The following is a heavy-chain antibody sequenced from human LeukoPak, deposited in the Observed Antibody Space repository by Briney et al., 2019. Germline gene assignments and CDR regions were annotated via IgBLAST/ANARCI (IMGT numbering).Heavy chain of an antibody. CDR2: IYYTGST. V-gene: IGHV4-4*07. CDR3: AREVEFYDYSNY. CDR1: GGSITSFF. Sequence: SETLSLTCTVSGGSITSFFWSWIRQPAGRGLEWIGRIYYTGSTDYNPSFKSRVTMSVDTSKNQFSLKLSSVTAADTAVYYCAREVEFYDYSNYWGQGTLVTVSS. D-gene: IGHD4-11*01. J-gene: IGHJ4*02.